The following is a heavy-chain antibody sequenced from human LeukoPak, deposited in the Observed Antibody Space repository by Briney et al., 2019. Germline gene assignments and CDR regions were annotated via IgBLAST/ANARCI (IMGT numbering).Heavy chain of an antibody. V-gene: IGHV4-34*01. D-gene: IGHD3-22*01. CDR3: ARGTLVVTSSPYFDY. J-gene: IGHJ4*02. Sequence: PSETLSLTCAVYGGSFSGYYWSWIRQPPGKGLEWIGEINHSGSTNYNPSLKSRVTISVDTSKNQFSLKLSSVTAADTAVYYCARGTLVVTSSPYFDYWGQGTLVTVSS. CDR2: INHSGST. CDR1: GGSFSGYY.